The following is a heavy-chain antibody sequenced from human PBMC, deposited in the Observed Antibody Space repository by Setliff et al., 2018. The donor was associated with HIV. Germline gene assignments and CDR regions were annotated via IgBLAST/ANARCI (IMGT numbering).Heavy chain of an antibody. CDR1: GGSFSGYY. J-gene: IGHJ4*02. V-gene: IGHV4-34*01. CDR3: VASSSWSCRLNF. CDR2: VNHGGIT. Sequence: PSETLSLTCAVYGGSFSGYYSWIRQAPGKGLEWIGEVNHGGITHHNASLKSRLTISIDTSKKQFSLKLTSVTAADAAVYYCVASSSWSCRLNFWGPGTLVTVSS. D-gene: IGHD2-2*01.